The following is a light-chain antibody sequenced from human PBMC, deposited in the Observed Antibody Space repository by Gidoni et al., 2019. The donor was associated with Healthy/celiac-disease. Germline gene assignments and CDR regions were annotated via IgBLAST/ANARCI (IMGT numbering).Light chain of an antibody. CDR1: QSISSW. CDR3: QQYNSYPLMYT. Sequence: DIQMTQSPSPLSASVGDRVTITCRASQSISSWLAWYQQKPGKAPKLLIYNASSLESGVPSRFSGSGSGAEFTLTISSLQPDDFATYYCQQYNSYPLMYTFGQGTKLEIK. J-gene: IGKJ2*01. CDR2: NAS. V-gene: IGKV1-5*03.